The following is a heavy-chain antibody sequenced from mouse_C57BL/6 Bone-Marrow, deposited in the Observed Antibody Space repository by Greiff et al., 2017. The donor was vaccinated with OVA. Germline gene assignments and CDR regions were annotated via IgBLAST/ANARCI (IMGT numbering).Heavy chain of an antibody. CDR3: ARVGYYDYDDWYFDD. CDR2: IYPGGGYT. J-gene: IGHJ1*03. D-gene: IGHD2-4*01. Sequence: QVQLKQSGAELVRPGTSVKMSCKASGYTFTNYWIGWAKQRPGHGLEWIGDIYPGGGYTNYNEKFKGKATLTADKSSSTAYMQFSSLTSEDSAIYYCARVGYYDYDDWYFDDWGTGTTVTVSS. V-gene: IGHV1-63*01. CDR1: GYTFTNYW.